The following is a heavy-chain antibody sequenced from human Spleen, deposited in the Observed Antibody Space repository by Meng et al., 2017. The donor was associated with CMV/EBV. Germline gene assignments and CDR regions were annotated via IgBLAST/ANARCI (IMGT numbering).Heavy chain of an antibody. CDR2: ISYDGGNK. Sequence: GESLKISCAASGFTFSSYTMHWVRQAPGKGLEWVAVISYDGGNKYYADSVKGRFTIARDNTKNSVSLQMNSLRAEDTAVYYCARDWITYYYYGMDVWGQGTTVTVSS. V-gene: IGHV3-30*04. D-gene: IGHD3-16*01. CDR1: GFTFSSYT. J-gene: IGHJ6*02. CDR3: ARDWITYYYYGMDV.